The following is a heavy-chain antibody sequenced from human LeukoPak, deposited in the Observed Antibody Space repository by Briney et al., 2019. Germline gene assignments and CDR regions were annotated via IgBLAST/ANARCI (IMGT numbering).Heavy chain of an antibody. V-gene: IGHV4-4*07. CDR1: GGSISSYY. D-gene: IGHD3-22*01. Sequence: SETLSLTCTVSGGSISSYYWSWIRQPAGKGLEWIGRIYTSGSTNYNPSLKSRVTMSVDTSKNQFSLKLSSVTAADTAVYYCARGFTSSGYYPYYYYYYMDVWGKGTTVTVSS. CDR2: IYTSGST. CDR3: ARGFTSSGYYPYYYYYYMDV. J-gene: IGHJ6*03.